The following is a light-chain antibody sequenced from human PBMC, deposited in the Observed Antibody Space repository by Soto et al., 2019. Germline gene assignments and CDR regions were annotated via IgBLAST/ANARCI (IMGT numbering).Light chain of an antibody. J-gene: IGLJ2*01. CDR2: SNN. CDR3: AACDDSLNV. CDR1: SSNIGSNT. Sequence: QSVLTQPPSASGTPGQRVTISCSGSSSNIGSNTVNWYQQLPGTAPKLLIYSNNQRPSGVPDRFSGSKSGTSASLAISGLQSEDEADYYCAACDDSLNVFGGGTKLTVL. V-gene: IGLV1-44*01.